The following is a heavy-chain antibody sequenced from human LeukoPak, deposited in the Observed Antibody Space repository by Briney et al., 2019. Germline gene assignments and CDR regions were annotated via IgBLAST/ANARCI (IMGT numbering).Heavy chain of an antibody. CDR3: ARFRDDYVWGSYTPPKDFDY. J-gene: IGHJ4*02. CDR1: GFTFSTSW. V-gene: IGHV3-7*01. CDR2: IKQDGSDK. Sequence: GGSLRLSCAASGFTFSTSWMSWVRQAPGRGLEWVANIKQDGSDKYYVDSVKGRFTISRDNAKNSIYLQMNYLRAEDTAVYYCARFRDDYVWGSYTPPKDFDYWGQGSLVTVSS. D-gene: IGHD3-16*01.